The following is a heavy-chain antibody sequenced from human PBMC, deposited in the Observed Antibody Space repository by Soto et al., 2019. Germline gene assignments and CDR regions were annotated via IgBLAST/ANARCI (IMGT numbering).Heavy chain of an antibody. V-gene: IGHV4-39*01. CDR1: GGSISSSSYY. CDR2: IYYSGST. J-gene: IGHJ6*02. D-gene: IGHD3-10*01. CDR3: ARPQSFRSWSYYHLLSYYGMDV. Sequence: QLQLQESGPGLVKPSETLSLTCTVSGGSISSSSYYWGWIRQPPGKGLEWIGSIYYSGSTYYNPSLKSRLTNAVATSKNQFSLKLSSVTAADTAVYYCARPQSFRSWSYYHLLSYYGMDVWGQGTTVTVSS.